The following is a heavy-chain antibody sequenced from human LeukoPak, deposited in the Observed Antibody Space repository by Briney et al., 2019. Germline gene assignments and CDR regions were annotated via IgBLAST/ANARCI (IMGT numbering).Heavy chain of an antibody. V-gene: IGHV1-3*01. CDR2: INAGNGNT. J-gene: IGHJ4*02. CDR3: ARIHCSGGSCYSTFGY. CDR1: GYTFTSYA. D-gene: IGHD2-15*01. Sequence: ASVKVSCKASGYTFTSYAMHWVRQAPGQRLEWMGWINAGNGNTKYSQKFQGRVTITRDTSASTAYMELSSLRSEDTAVYYCARIHCSGGSCYSTFGYWGQGTLVTVSS.